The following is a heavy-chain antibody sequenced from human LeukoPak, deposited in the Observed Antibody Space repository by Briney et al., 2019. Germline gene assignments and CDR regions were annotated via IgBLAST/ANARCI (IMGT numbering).Heavy chain of an antibody. J-gene: IGHJ6*04. V-gene: IGHV4-39*01. CDR3: ARGPRWIAARKSPRMDV. CDR2: IHYSRTT. Sequence: SETLSLTCTVSGGSISSSNYYWGWIRQPPGKGLEWIASIHYSRTTYYNPSLKSRVTISVDTSKNQFSLKLSSVTAADTAVYYCARGPRWIAARKSPRMDVWGKGTTVTVSS. CDR1: GGSISSSNYY. D-gene: IGHD6-6*01.